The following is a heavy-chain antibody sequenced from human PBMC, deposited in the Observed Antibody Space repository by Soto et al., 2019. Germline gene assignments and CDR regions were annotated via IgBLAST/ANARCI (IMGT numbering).Heavy chain of an antibody. CDR3: ARGRGRYSSGWSWFDP. Sequence: QVQLQESGPGLVEPSGTLSLTCGVSGGTIRSPDWWTWVRQLPGKGLEWIGEIFQSGSTNYTPSLESRVTISVDKSKNQFSLTLTSVTAADTAVYFCARGRGRYSSGWSWFDPWGQGILVTVSS. CDR2: IFQSGST. J-gene: IGHJ5*02. D-gene: IGHD6-19*01. V-gene: IGHV4-4*02. CDR1: GGTIRSPDW.